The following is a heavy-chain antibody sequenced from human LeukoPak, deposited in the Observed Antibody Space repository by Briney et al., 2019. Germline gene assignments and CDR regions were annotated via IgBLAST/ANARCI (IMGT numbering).Heavy chain of an antibody. J-gene: IGHJ6*02. CDR3: AKDLHGSSFDNYYYYGMDV. CDR2: ISWNSGSI. Sequence: PGRSLRLSCAASGFTFDDYAMHWVRQAPGKGLEWVSGISWNSGSISYADSVKGRFTISRDNAKNSLYLQMNSLRAEDTALYYCAKDLHGSSFDNYYYYGMDVWGQGTTVTVSS. CDR1: GFTFDDYA. D-gene: IGHD6-6*01. V-gene: IGHV3-9*01.